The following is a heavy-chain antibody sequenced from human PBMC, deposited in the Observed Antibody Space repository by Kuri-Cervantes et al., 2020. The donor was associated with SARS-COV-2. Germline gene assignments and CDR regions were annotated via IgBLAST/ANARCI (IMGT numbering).Heavy chain of an antibody. CDR3: AKDVGYCSSTSCPDYYYGMDV. V-gene: IGHV3-9*01. CDR1: GFTFDDYA. CDR2: ISWNSGSI. D-gene: IGHD2-2*01. Sequence: SLKISCAASGFTFDDYAMHWVRQAPGKGLEWVSGISWNSGSIGYADSVKGRFTISRDNAKNSLYLQMNSLRAEDTALYHCAKDVGYCSSTSCPDYYYGMDVWGQGTTVTVSS. J-gene: IGHJ6*02.